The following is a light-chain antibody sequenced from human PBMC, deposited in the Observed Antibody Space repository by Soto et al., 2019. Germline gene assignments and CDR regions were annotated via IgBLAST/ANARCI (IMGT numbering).Light chain of an antibody. CDR3: QQYNSYSS. Sequence: DIQMTQSPSTLSASVGDRVTITCRASQSISSWLAWYQQKPGKAPKLLIYDASSLESGVPSRFRGSGSGTEFTLTISSLQPDYFATYYCQQYNSYSSFGQRTMLEIK. J-gene: IGKJ2*01. CDR1: QSISSW. V-gene: IGKV1-5*01. CDR2: DAS.